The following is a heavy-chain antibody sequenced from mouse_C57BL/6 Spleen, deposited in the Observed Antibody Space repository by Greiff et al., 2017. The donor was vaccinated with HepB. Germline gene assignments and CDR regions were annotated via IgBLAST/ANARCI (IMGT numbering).Heavy chain of an antibody. D-gene: IGHD2-3*01. CDR3: AKSDGYPYAMDY. CDR2: IWRGGST. J-gene: IGHJ4*01. V-gene: IGHV2-5*01. CDR1: GFSLTSYG. Sequence: VKLVESGPGLVQPSQSLSITCTVSGFSLTSYGVHWVRQSPGKGLEWLGVIWRGGSTDYNAAFMSRLSITKDNSKSQVFFKMNSLQADDTAIYYGAKSDGYPYAMDYWGQGTSVTVSS.